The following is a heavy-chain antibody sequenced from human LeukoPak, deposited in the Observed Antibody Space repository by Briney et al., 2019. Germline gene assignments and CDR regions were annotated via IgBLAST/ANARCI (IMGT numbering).Heavy chain of an antibody. CDR3: XRDWAYSSSSNFDY. CDR2: IYSGGST. Sequence: SGGSLRLSCAASGFTVSSNYMSWVRQAPGKGLEWVSVIYSGGSTYYADSVKGRFTISRDNSKNTLYLQMNSLRAEDTAVYYCXRDWAYSSSSNFDYWGQGTLVTVSS. J-gene: IGHJ4*02. V-gene: IGHV3-66*01. CDR1: GFTVSSNY. D-gene: IGHD6-6*01.